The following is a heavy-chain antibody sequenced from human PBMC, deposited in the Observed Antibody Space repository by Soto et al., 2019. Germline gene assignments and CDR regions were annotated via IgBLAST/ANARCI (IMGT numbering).Heavy chain of an antibody. D-gene: IGHD6-6*01. Sequence: SETLSLTCGVSGGSISSGGYSWSWIRQPPGKGLEWIGYIYHSGSTYYNPSLKSRVIISVDRSKNQFSLKLSSVTAADTAVYYCARAILLYSSSSGYWFDPWGQGTLVTVSS. CDR3: ARAILLYSSSSGYWFDP. J-gene: IGHJ5*02. CDR2: IYHSGST. CDR1: GGSISSGGYS. V-gene: IGHV4-30-2*01.